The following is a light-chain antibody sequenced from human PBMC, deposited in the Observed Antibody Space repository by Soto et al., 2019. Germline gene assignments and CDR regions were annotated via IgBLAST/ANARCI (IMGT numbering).Light chain of an antibody. CDR2: GAS. Sequence: EIVLTQSPGTLSSSPGERVTLSCRASQIVTSNYLAWYQQKPGQSPRLLIFGASIRDTGLPDRFSGGGSGTDFSLTISRLEPEDSAVYYCQQYGSSPGTFGQGTKVEIK. V-gene: IGKV3-20*01. J-gene: IGKJ1*01. CDR1: QIVTSNY. CDR3: QQYGSSPGT.